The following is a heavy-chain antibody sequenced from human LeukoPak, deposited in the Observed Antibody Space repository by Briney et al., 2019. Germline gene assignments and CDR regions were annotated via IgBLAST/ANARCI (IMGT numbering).Heavy chain of an antibody. Sequence: PSQTLSLTCAVSGDSISSGNYYWSWVRQYPGKGLEWIGCVRYTGSTYYDPSPGSRITMSIDTSKNQFSLRLDSVTAADTAVYYCARDGPTRSLYLWGQGILVTVSS. D-gene: IGHD1-1*01. CDR3: ARDGPTRSLYL. CDR1: GDSISSGNYY. CDR2: VRYTGST. J-gene: IGHJ4*02. V-gene: IGHV4-31*11.